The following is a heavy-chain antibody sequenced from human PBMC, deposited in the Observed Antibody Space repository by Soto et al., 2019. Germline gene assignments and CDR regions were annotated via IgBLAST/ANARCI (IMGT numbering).Heavy chain of an antibody. D-gene: IGHD6-6*01. Sequence: GGSLRLSCAASGFTFSSYGMHWVRQAPGKGLEWVAVIWYDGSNKYYADSVKGRFTISRDNSKNTLYLQMNSLRAEDTAVYYCARDPGLEYSRHRAYYMDVWGKGTTVTVSS. V-gene: IGHV3-33*01. CDR1: GFTFSSYG. CDR2: IWYDGSNK. J-gene: IGHJ6*03. CDR3: ARDPGLEYSRHRAYYMDV.